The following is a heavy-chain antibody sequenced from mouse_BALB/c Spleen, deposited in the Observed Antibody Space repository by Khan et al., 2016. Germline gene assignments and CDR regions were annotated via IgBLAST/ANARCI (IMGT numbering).Heavy chain of an antibody. Sequence: QVRLQQSGADLVRPGASVKLSCKALGYTFTDYEMHWVKQTPVHGLEWIGGIHPGSGGTAYNQKFKGKATLTDDKSSSTAYMELSSLTSEDTAVYYCTNRYEAWFTYWGQGTLVTVSA. D-gene: IGHD2-14*01. CDR1: GYTFTDYE. V-gene: IGHV1-15*01. CDR3: TNRYEAWFTY. J-gene: IGHJ3*01. CDR2: IHPGSGGT.